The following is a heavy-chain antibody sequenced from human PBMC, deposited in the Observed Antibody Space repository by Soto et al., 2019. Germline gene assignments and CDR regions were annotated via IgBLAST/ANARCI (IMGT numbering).Heavy chain of an antibody. CDR1: GGSISSYY. J-gene: IGHJ4*02. CDR2: IYTSGST. V-gene: IGHV4-4*07. D-gene: IGHD3-22*01. CDR3: AGGLYYYDSSGYARY. Sequence: SETLSLNCTVSGGSISSYYWSWIRQPAGKGLEWIGRIYTSGSTNYNPSLKSRVTMSVDTSKNQFSLKLSSVTAADTAVYYCAGGLYYYDSSGYARYWGQGTLVTVSS.